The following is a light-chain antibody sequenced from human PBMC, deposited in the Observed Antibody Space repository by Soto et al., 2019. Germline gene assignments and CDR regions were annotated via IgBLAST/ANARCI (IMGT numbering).Light chain of an antibody. CDR1: QTITTY. V-gene: IGKV1-39*01. CDR2: GAS. Sequence: DIQMTQSSSSLSASVGDRVTITCRASQTITTYLNWYQQKPGKAPKLLIYGASSLQSGVPSRFTGSGSGTDFILTISSLQPEDSATYHCQQSHSTPWTFGQGTKVEIK. CDR3: QQSHSTPWT. J-gene: IGKJ1*01.